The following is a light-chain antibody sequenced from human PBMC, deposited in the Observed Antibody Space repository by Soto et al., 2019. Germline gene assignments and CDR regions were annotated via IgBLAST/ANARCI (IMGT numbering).Light chain of an antibody. CDR3: QSFDSSMDGWV. J-gene: IGLJ3*02. V-gene: IGLV1-40*01. CDR2: ANT. Sequence: QPVLTQPPSVSGAPGQRVTISCTGSSSNIGAGHDVHWYQQIPETAPRLLVSANTNRPSGVPDRFSGSNSGTSASLAITGLQADDEADYYCQSFDSSMDGWVFGGGTKLTVL. CDR1: SSNIGAGHD.